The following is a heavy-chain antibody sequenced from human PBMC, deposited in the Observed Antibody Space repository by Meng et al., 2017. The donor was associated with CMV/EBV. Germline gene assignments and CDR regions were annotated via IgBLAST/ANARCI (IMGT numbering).Heavy chain of an antibody. Sequence: TLSLTCAVYGGSFSGYYWSWVRQPPGKALEWLALIDWDDDKYYSTSLKTRLTISKDTSKNQVVLTMTNMDPVDTATYYCARITLYSSSWPSFDPWGQGTLVTVSS. CDR1: GGSFSGYY. J-gene: IGHJ5*02. D-gene: IGHD6-13*01. CDR2: IDWDDDK. CDR3: ARITLYSSSWPSFDP. V-gene: IGHV2-70*18.